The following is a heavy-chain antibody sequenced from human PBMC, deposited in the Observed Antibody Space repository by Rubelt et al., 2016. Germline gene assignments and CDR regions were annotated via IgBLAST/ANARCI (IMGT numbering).Heavy chain of an antibody. D-gene: IGHD1-7*01. CDR3: ARENWYYDN. CDR2: VFPRDCVT. V-gene: IGHV1-2*02. J-gene: IGHJ4*02. CDR1: GYTFTDYY. Sequence: QVQLVQSGAEVKKPGASVKVSCKTSGYTFTDYYMHWVRQAPGQGLEWMGWVFPRDCVTYYEQKFQGRVTMTRDTSISTVYMELRNLGSDDTAVYYCARENWYYDNWGQGTLVAVSS.